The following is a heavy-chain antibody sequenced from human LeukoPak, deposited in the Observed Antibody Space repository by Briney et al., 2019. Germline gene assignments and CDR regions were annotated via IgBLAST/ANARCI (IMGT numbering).Heavy chain of an antibody. CDR3: ARDVYSSSSWAFDI. CDR2: ISSSSSYI. D-gene: IGHD6-6*01. CDR1: GFTFSSYS. V-gene: IGHV3-21*01. Sequence: GGSLRHSCAASGFTFSSYSMNWVRQAPGKGLEWVSSISSSSSYIYYADSVKGRFTISRDNAKNSLYLQMNSLRAEDTAVYYCARDVYSSSSWAFDIWGQGTMVTVSS. J-gene: IGHJ3*02.